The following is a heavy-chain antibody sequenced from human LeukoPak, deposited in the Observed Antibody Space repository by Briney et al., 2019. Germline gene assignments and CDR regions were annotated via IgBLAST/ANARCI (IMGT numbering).Heavy chain of an antibody. J-gene: IGHJ4*02. V-gene: IGHV3-23*01. D-gene: IGHD1-7*01. CDR2: ISGSGGST. CDR1: GFTFSSYV. CDR3: ARAHNWKYGTFDY. Sequence: GGTPRLSCAASGFTFSSYVMTWVRQAPGKGLEWVSGISGSGGSTYYADSVKGRFTISRDNAKNSLYLQMNSLRVEDTAVYYCARAHNWKYGTFDYWGQGTLVTVSS.